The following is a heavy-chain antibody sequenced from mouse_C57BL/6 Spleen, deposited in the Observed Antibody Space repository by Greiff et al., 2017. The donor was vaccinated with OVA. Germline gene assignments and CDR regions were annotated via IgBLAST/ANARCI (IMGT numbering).Heavy chain of an antibody. J-gene: IGHJ4*01. CDR1: GFTFSSYA. CDR2: ISDGGSYT. Sequence: EVKVVESGGGLVKPGGSLKLSCAASGFTFSSYAMSWVRQTPEKRLEWVATISDGGSYTYYPDNVKGRFTISRDNAKNNLYLQMSHLKSEDTAMYYCARDQGPMDYWGQGTSVTVSS. V-gene: IGHV5-4*01. CDR3: ARDQGPMDY.